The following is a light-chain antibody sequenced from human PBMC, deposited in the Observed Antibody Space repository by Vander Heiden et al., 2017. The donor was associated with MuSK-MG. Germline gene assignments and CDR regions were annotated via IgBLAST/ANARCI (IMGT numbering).Light chain of an antibody. CDR2: AAS. V-gene: IGKV1-39*01. Sequence: EIQMTQTPSSLSASVGARVTITCRASKSISSYLNWYQQKPGNAPKLLIYAASSLQSGVPSRFSGSGSGTDFTLTISSLQPEDFATYYCQESDSTPRTFGHGTKVDIK. CDR3: QESDSTPRT. J-gene: IGKJ3*01. CDR1: KSISSY.